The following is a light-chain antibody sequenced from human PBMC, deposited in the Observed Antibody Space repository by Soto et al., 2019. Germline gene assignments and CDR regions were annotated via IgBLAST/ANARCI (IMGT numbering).Light chain of an antibody. V-gene: IGKV3-20*01. CDR1: QRISSAY. CDR3: QQYGKSATFT. CDR2: GAF. Sequence: EIVLTQSPGTLSLPPGERATLSCRASQRISSAYLAWYQQRPGQAPRVLIYGAFSRATGIPDRFSGSGSGTDSTLTISRLEPEDFAVYYCQQYGKSATFTFGQGTKLEIK. J-gene: IGKJ2*01.